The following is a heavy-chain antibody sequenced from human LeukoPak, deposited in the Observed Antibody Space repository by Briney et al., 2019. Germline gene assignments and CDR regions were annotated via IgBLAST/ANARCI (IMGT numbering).Heavy chain of an antibody. V-gene: IGHV1-2*02. CDR1: GYTFTGYY. CDR3: ALNPVSSTRYYYYCMDV. D-gene: IGHD2-2*01. J-gene: IGHJ6*03. Sequence: GASVKVSCKASGYTFTGYYMHWVRQAPGQGLEWMGWINPNSGGTNYAQKFQGRVTMTRDTSISTAYMELSRLRSDDTAVYYCALNPVSSTRYYYYCMDVWGKGTTVTISS. CDR2: INPNSGGT.